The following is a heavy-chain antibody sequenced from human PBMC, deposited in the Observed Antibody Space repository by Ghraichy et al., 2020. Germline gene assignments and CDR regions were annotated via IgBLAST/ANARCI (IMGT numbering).Heavy chain of an antibody. Sequence: GGSLRLSCAASGFTVSGNYMSWVRQAPGKGLEWVSVIYSADNTYYADSVRGRFTISRDNSKNTLYLQMNNLRAEDTAVYYCARISQETAGTKFDFWGQGTLVTVSS. CDR3: ARISQETAGTKFDF. D-gene: IGHD6-13*01. J-gene: IGHJ4*02. CDR1: GFTVSGNY. V-gene: IGHV3-53*01. CDR2: IYSADNT.